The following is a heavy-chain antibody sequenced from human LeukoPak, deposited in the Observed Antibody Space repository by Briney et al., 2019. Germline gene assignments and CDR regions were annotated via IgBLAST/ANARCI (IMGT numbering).Heavy chain of an antibody. Sequence: GGSLRLSCAASGFTFSRYAMHWVRQAPGKGLEWVAVISYDGSNKYYADSVKGRFTISRDNSKNTLYLQMNSLRAEDTAVYYCARDRTIFGVVIPYYFDYWGQGTLVTVSS. V-gene: IGHV3-30*04. J-gene: IGHJ4*02. CDR2: ISYDGSNK. CDR1: GFTFSRYA. D-gene: IGHD3-3*01. CDR3: ARDRTIFGVVIPYYFDY.